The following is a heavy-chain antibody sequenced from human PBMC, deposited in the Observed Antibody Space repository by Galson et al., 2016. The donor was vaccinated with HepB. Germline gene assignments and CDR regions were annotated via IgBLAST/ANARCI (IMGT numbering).Heavy chain of an antibody. CDR1: GFAFSSYS. CDR2: ITKNGGLI. V-gene: IGHV3-21*01. J-gene: IGHJ4*02. D-gene: IGHD3-9*01. Sequence: SLRLSCAASGFAFSSYSMNWVRQAPGKGLEWVAGITKNGGLIFYGESVKGRFTISRDNAKNSVYLQMNSLRVEDTAVYYRTKWDWISGDLLTGYSVDYWGPGILVSVSS. CDR3: TKWDWISGDLLTGYSVDY.